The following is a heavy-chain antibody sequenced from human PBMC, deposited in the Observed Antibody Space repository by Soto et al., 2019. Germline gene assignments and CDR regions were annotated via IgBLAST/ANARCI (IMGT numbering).Heavy chain of an antibody. CDR3: ARRMGPTLALDY. CDR2: IYPGDSDT. Sequence: GESLKISCQGSGYSFSSYWIGWVRQMPGKGLEWMRSIYPGDSDTKYSPSFQGQVTFSADKSFNTAYLRWSSLKSSDTAVYYCARRMGPTLALDYWGQGTLVTVSS. J-gene: IGHJ4*02. V-gene: IGHV5-51*01. CDR1: GYSFSSYW. D-gene: IGHD1-26*01.